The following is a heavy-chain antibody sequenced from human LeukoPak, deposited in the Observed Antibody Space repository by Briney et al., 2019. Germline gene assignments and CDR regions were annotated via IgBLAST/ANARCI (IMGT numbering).Heavy chain of an antibody. CDR2: INPNSGGT. V-gene: IGHV1-2*02. CDR3: ARNTSCGGIFDP. J-gene: IGHJ5*02. Sequence: ASVKVSCKASGYTFTGYYMHWVRQAPGQGLEWMGWINPNSGGTNYAQKFQGRVTMTRDTSISTAYMELSRLRSDDTAVYYCARNTSCGGIFDPCGQGTLVTVSS. CDR1: GYTFTGYY. D-gene: IGHD2-21*01.